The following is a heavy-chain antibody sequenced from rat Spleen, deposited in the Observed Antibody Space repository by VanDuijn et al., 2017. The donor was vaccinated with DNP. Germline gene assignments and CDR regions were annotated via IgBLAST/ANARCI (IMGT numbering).Heavy chain of an antibody. CDR1: GFTFSDYY. CDR2: ISYDGGNT. CDR3: ARQRWYYSGEGMDY. V-gene: IGHV5-25*01. J-gene: IGHJ2*01. Sequence: EVQLVESGGGLVQPGRSLKLSCAASGFTFSDYYMAWVRQPPTKGLEWVASISYDGGNTYYRDSMKGRFTISRDNAKSTLYLQMDSLRSDDTATYYCARQRWYYSGEGMDYWGQGVMVTVSS. D-gene: IGHD1-1*01.